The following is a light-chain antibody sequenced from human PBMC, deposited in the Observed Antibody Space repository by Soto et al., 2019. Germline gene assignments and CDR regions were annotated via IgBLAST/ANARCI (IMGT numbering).Light chain of an antibody. CDR1: QSLLHSKGYNY. J-gene: IGKJ1*01. V-gene: IGKV2-28*01. CDR3: MQALQAPWT. CDR2: LGS. Sequence: DVVMTQSPLSLPVTPGEPASISCRSSQSLLHSKGYNYLDWYLQKPGQSPQLLIYLGSNRASGVPDRFSGSGSGTDFTLEISRVEADDVGIYYCMQALQAPWTFGQGTKVDI.